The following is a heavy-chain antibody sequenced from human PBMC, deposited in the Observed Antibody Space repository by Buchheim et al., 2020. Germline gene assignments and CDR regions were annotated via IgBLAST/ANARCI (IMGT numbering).Heavy chain of an antibody. J-gene: IGHJ4*02. V-gene: IGHV3-30*18. CDR2: ISYDGSTK. CDR3: AKGDNDYGDWQD. Sequence: QVQLVESGGGVVQPGRSLRLSCAASGFTFSNYGMHWVRQAPGKGLEWVALISYDGSTKNYADSVKGRFTISRDNSKNTLYLQMNSLRAEDTAVYYCAKGDNDYGDWQDWGQGTL. D-gene: IGHD4-17*01. CDR1: GFTFSNYG.